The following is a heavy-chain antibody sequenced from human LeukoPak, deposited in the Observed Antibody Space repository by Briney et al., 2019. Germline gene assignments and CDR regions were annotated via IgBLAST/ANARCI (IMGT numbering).Heavy chain of an antibody. CDR1: GFTFSSYW. V-gene: IGHV3-7*01. J-gene: IGHJ4*02. CDR2: IKQDGSEK. Sequence: GGSLRLSCAASGFTFSSYWMSWVRQAPGKGLEWVANIKQDGSEKYYVDSVKGRFTISRDNAKNSLYLQMNSLRAEDTAVYYCARDPPGYYDFWSGYHPGEGDYFDYWGQGTLVTVSS. CDR3: ARDPPGYYDFWSGYHPGEGDYFDY. D-gene: IGHD3-3*01.